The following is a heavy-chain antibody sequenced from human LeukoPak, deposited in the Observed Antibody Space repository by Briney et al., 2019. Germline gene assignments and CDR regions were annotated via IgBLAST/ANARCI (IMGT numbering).Heavy chain of an antibody. V-gene: IGHV3-48*04. CDR2: ISASSGTR. J-gene: IGHJ5*02. D-gene: IGHD2-15*01. CDR1: GFTFSSYG. Sequence: GGSLRLSCAASGFTFSSYGMHWVRQAPGKGLEWLSYISASSGTRYYADSVKGRFTISRDNAKNSLYLQMNSLRAEDTAVYYCARGLAANDWFDPWGQGTLVTVSS. CDR3: ARGLAANDWFDP.